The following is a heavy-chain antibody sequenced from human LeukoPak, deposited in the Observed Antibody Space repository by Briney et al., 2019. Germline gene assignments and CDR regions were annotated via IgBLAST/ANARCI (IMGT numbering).Heavy chain of an antibody. CDR1: GFTFSSYG. Sequence: GGSLRLSCAASGFTFSSYGMHWVRQAPGKGLEWVAVIWYDGSNKYYADSVKGRFTISRDNSKNTLYLQMNSLRAEDTAVYYCARDAGRYFDWLGYWGQGTLVSVSS. D-gene: IGHD3-9*01. CDR3: ARDAGRYFDWLGY. J-gene: IGHJ4*02. V-gene: IGHV3-33*01. CDR2: IWYDGSNK.